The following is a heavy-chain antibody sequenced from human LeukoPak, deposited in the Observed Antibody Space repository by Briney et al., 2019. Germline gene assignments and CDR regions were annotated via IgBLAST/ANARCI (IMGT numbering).Heavy chain of an antibody. CDR1: GFTFDDYA. CDR2: ISWNSGSI. V-gene: IGHV3-9*01. Sequence: GGSLRLSCAASGFTFDDYAMHWVRQAPGKGLEWVSGISWNSGSIGYADSVKGRSTISRDNAKNSLYLQMNSLRAEDTALYYCAKDIASSSYYYMDVWGKGTTVTVSS. J-gene: IGHJ6*03. D-gene: IGHD6-6*01. CDR3: AKDIASSSYYYMDV.